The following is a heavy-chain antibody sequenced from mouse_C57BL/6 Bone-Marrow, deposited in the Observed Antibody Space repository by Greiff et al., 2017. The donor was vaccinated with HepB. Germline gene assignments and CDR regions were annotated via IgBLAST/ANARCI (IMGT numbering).Heavy chain of an antibody. J-gene: IGHJ3*01. CDR3: TRCLSYYGSSYAWFAY. Sequence: DVQLQESGTVLARPGASVKMSCKTSGYTFTSYWMHWVKQRPGQGLEWIGAIYPGNSDTSYNQKFKGKAKLTAVTSASTAYMELSSLTNEDSAVYYCTRCLSYYGSSYAWFAYWGQGTLVTVSA. D-gene: IGHD1-1*01. CDR1: GYTFTSYW. CDR2: IYPGNSDT. V-gene: IGHV1-5*01.